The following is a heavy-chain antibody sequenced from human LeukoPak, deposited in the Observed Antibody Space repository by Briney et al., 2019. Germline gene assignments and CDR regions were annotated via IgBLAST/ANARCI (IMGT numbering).Heavy chain of an antibody. D-gene: IGHD3-3*01. CDR1: GFTFSDYY. V-gene: IGHV3-11*04. CDR2: ISTSGSTI. Sequence: GGSLRLSCAASGFTFSDYYMSWIRQAPGKGLEWVSYISTSGSTIYYADSVKGRFTISRDNAKNSLYLQMNSLRAEDTAVYYCASSYDFWSGYYSDYWGQGTLVTVSS. CDR3: ASSYDFWSGYYSDY. J-gene: IGHJ4*02.